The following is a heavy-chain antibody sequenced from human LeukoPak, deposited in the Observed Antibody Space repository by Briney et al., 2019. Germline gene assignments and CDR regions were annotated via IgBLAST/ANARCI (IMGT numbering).Heavy chain of an antibody. V-gene: IGHV1-18*01. CDR1: GYAFDDYG. Sequence: AASVKVSCKASGYAFDDYGITWVRQAPGQGLEWVGWISLNNGNTHYTKYAQKFQGRVTLTADTSTSTAYMELRGLRSGDTAVYYCQRETIFGVVIDFDYWGQGTLVAVSS. CDR2: ISLNNGNT. J-gene: IGHJ4*02. D-gene: IGHD3-3*01. CDR3: QRETIFGVVIDFDY.